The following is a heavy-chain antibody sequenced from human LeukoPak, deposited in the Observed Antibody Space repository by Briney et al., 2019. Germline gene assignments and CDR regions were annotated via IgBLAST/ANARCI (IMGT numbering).Heavy chain of an antibody. CDR3: ARDITIFGVGAIDY. V-gene: IGHV3-21*01. CDR2: ISSGSYI. D-gene: IGHD3-3*01. Sequence: GGSLRLSCAASGFTFSSYSMNWVRQAPGKGLEWVSSISSGSYIYYADSAKGRFTISRDNAENSLYLQMNSLSAEDTAVYYFARDITIFGVGAIDYWGQGTLVTVSS. J-gene: IGHJ4*02. CDR1: GFTFSSYS.